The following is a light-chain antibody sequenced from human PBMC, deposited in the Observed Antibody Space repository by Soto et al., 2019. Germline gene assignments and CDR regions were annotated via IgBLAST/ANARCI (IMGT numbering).Light chain of an antibody. CDR3: QKYNSAPLT. CDR1: QGISNY. J-gene: IGKJ5*01. Sequence: DIHLTQSPSSLSASLGDRVTITCLASQGISNYLAWYQQKPGKVPKLLIYAASTLQSGVPSRFSGSGSGTDFTLTISSLQPEDVATYYCQKYNSAPLTFGQGTRLEIK. V-gene: IGKV1-27*01. CDR2: AAS.